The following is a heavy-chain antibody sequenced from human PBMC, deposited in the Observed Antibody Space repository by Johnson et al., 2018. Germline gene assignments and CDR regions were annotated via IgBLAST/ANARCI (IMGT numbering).Heavy chain of an antibody. V-gene: IGHV3-48*01. CDR1: GFTFSSYS. D-gene: IGHD2-15*01. J-gene: IGHJ3*02. Sequence: EVQLVESGGGLVQPGGSLRLSCAASGFTFSSYSMNWVRQAPGKGLEWVSYISSRSSTIYYVDSVKGRFTISRDNSKNTLYLQMNSLRAEDTAVYYCARGVEAVAFDIWGQGTMVTVSS. CDR3: ARGVEAVAFDI. CDR2: ISSRSSTI.